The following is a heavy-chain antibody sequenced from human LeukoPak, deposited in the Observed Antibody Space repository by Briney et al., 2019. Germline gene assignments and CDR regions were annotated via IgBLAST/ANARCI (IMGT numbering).Heavy chain of an antibody. J-gene: IGHJ3*02. Sequence: PLASVKVSCKVSGYTLTELSMHWVRQAPGEGLEWMGGFDPEDDETIYAQKFQGRVTMTEDTSTDTAYMELSSLRSEDTAVYCATFIAAAGNIGAFDIWGQGTMVTVSS. V-gene: IGHV1-24*01. CDR1: GYTLTELS. CDR2: FDPEDDET. D-gene: IGHD6-13*01. CDR3: ATFIAAAGNIGAFDI.